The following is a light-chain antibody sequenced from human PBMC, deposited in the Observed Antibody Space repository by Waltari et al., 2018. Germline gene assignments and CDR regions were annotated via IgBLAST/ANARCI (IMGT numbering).Light chain of an antibody. Sequence: QAGLTQPPSMSQALRQTAPFTCTGDNTNVGGQGVAWLHQHQGHPPKPLSYRRNSRPSGISERFSASTSGNTASLTISGLQPEDEADYYCSAWDSSLGAWLFGGGTKLTVL. J-gene: IGLJ2*01. CDR2: RRN. V-gene: IGLV10-54*04. CDR3: SAWDSSLGAWL. CDR1: NTNVGGQG.